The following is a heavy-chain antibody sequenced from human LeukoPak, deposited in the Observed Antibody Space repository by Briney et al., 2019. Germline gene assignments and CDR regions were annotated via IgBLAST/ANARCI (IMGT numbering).Heavy chain of an antibody. D-gene: IGHD6-6*01. CDR2: ISSSSATI. V-gene: IGHV3-48*01. CDR3: AKDLSHSSSSGNDY. J-gene: IGHJ4*02. Sequence: GGSLRLSCEGSGFSLSAYNMNWVRQAPGKGLESVSYISSSSATIFYADSVKGRFTISRDNSKNTLYLQMNSLRAEDTAVYYCAKDLSHSSSSGNDYWGQGTLVTVFS. CDR1: GFSLSAYN.